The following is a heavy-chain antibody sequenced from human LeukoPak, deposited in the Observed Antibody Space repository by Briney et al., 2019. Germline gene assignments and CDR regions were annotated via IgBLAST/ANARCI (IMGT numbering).Heavy chain of an antibody. CDR1: GGSISSSSYY. Sequence: SETLSLTCTVSGGSISSSSYYWGWIRQPPGKGLEWIGSIYYSGSTYYNPSLKSRVTISVDTSKNQFSLKLSSVTAADTAVYYCAREGALKGPAGTGYWGQGTLVTVSS. D-gene: IGHD1/OR15-1a*01. CDR2: IYYSGST. CDR3: AREGALKGPAGTGY. J-gene: IGHJ4*02. V-gene: IGHV4-39*02.